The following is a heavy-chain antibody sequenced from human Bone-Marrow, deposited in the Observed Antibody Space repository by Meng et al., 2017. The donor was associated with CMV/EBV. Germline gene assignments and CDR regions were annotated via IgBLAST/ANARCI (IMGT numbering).Heavy chain of an antibody. Sequence: GESLKISCAASGFTFSSYSMNWVRQAPGKGLEWVSSISSSNSYIYYADSVKGRFTISRDNAKNSLYLQMNSLRVGDTAVYYCARQWDYGYNSLDYWGQGTLVTVSS. CDR2: ISSSNSYI. V-gene: IGHV3-21*01. CDR1: GFTFSSYS. J-gene: IGHJ4*02. CDR3: ARQWDYGYNSLDY. D-gene: IGHD3-16*01.